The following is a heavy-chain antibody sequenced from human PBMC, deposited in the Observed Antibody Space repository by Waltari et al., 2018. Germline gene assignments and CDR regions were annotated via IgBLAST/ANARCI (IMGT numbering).Heavy chain of an antibody. V-gene: IGHV3-23*04. CDR1: GFTFSSYA. Sequence: EVQLVECGGGLVQPGGSLRLSCAASGFTFSSYAMSWVRQAPGKGLEWVSAMSGSGVSTYDADSVKGRFTISRDKSKNTLYLQMNSLRAEDTAVYYCAKPLTVTHAQNAFEIWVQGTMVTVSS. D-gene: IGHD4-17*01. CDR2: MSGSGVST. CDR3: AKPLTVTHAQNAFEI. J-gene: IGHJ3*02.